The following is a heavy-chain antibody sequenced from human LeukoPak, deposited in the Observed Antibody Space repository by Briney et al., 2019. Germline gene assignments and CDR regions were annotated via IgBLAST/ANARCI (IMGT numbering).Heavy chain of an antibody. CDR2: IRYDGSNK. CDR3: ANPFVAVTTNLGFDY. CDR1: GFTFSSYG. Sequence: PGGSLRLSCAASGFTFSSYGMHWVRQALGKGLEWVAFIRYDGSNKYYADSVKGRFTISRDNSKNTLYLQMNSLRAEDTAVYYCANPFVAVTTNLGFDYWGQGTLVTVSS. J-gene: IGHJ4*02. D-gene: IGHD2-21*02. V-gene: IGHV3-30*02.